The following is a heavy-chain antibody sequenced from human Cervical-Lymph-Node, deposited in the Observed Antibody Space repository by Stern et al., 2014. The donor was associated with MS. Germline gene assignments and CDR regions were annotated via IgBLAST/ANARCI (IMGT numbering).Heavy chain of an antibody. J-gene: IGHJ2*01. Sequence: QVQLVQSGAEVKKPGASVKVSCKASGYTFNTYAINWVRQAPGQGLEWMGRINTYNANTNYAQKLQGRVTMTTDTSTSTAYMDLRSLRSDDTAVYYCARDSSGWGYFDLWGRGTLVTVSS. CDR3: ARDSSGWGYFDL. V-gene: IGHV1-18*01. CDR2: INTYNANT. D-gene: IGHD6-19*01. CDR1: GYTFNTYA.